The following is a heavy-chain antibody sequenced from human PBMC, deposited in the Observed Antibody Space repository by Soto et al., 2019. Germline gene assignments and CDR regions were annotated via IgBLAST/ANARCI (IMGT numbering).Heavy chain of an antibody. CDR1: GFTFDTYG. V-gene: IGHV3-30*03. Sequence: PGGSLRLSCAASGFTFDTYGMHWVRQAPGKGLEWVAVISYDGSNRYYADSVKGRFTISRDNSKNTLYLQMSSLRAEDMVVYYCARVHSSSYHYFDYWGQGTLVTVSS. D-gene: IGHD6-13*01. J-gene: IGHJ4*02. CDR2: ISYDGSNR. CDR3: ARVHSSSYHYFDY.